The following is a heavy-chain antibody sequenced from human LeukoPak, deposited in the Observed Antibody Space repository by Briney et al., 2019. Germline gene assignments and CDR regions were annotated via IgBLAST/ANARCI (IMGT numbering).Heavy chain of an antibody. J-gene: IGHJ4*02. CDR3: TTLMRRCSGGSCYSGVSGRYYFDS. Sequence: GGSLRLSCTSSGFSFGDYAISWVRQAPGKGLEWVSLIRYKAVGETTEFAASVKGRCSVSRDDSKNIAFLQLDSLKTEDTAVYFCTTLMRRCSGGSCYSGVSGRYYFDSWGRGTLVTVSS. V-gene: IGHV3-49*04. CDR1: GFSFGDYA. CDR2: IRYKAVGETT. D-gene: IGHD2-15*01.